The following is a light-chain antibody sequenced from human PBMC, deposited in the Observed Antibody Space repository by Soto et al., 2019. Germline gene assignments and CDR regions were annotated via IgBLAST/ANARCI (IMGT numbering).Light chain of an antibody. CDR2: GAS. Sequence: EIVMTQSPATLSASPGEIATLSCSASQSVRSNLAWYQQKPGQAPRLLIYGASTRATGIPARFSGSGSGTEFTLSIGSLQSEDFAVYYCQQYNDWPPTFGQGTKVDIK. J-gene: IGKJ1*01. V-gene: IGKV3-15*01. CDR3: QQYNDWPPT. CDR1: QSVRSN.